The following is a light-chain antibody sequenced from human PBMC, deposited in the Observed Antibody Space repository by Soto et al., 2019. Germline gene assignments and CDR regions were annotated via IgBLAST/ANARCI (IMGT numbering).Light chain of an antibody. CDR2: DNN. J-gene: IGLJ2*01. CDR3: ATWDGSLPGEV. CDR1: SSNIGNNY. Sequence: VVTQSPSVSAAPGQKVTISCSGSSSNIGNNYVSWYQQLPGTAPKLLIYDNNKRPSGIPDRFSGSKSGTSGTLDITGLQTGDEADYYCATWDGSLPGEVFGGGTKVTVL. V-gene: IGLV1-51*01.